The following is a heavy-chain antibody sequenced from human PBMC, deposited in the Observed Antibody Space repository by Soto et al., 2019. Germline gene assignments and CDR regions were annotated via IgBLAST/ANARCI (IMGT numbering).Heavy chain of an antibody. CDR1: GFTFSSYG. V-gene: IGHV3-33*01. Sequence: GGSLRLSCAASGFTFSSYGMHWVRQAPGKGLEWVAVIWYDGSNKYYADSVKGRFTISRDNSKNTLYLQMNSLRAEDTAVYYCARGAFHYYYYMDVWGKWTTVTVSS. CDR2: IWYDGSNK. CDR3: ARGAFHYYYYMDV. J-gene: IGHJ6*03.